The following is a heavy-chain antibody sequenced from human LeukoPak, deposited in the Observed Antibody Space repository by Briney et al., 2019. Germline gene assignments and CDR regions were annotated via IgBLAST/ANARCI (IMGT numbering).Heavy chain of an antibody. CDR3: ARGKSFFPGTLKIVGATTGSFDY. CDR1: GFTVSSNY. J-gene: IGHJ4*02. CDR2: IYSGGST. Sequence: GGSLRLSCAASGFTVSSNYMSWVRQAPGKGLEWVSVIYSGGSTYYADSVKGRFTISRDNSKNTLYLQMNSLRAEDTAVYYCARGKSFFPGTLKIVGATTGSFDYWGQGTLVTVSS. V-gene: IGHV3-53*01. D-gene: IGHD1-26*01.